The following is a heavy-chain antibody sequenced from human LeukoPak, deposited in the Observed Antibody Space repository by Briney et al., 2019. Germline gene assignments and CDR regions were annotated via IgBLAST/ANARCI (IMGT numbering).Heavy chain of an antibody. V-gene: IGHV4-34*01. Sequence: SETLSLTCAVYGGSFSGYYWSWIRQPLGKGLEWIGEINHSGSTNYNPSLKSRVTISEDTSKNQFSLKLSSVTAADTAVYYCARGQPLRYFDWLSSGSWFDPWGQGTLVTVSS. CDR3: ARGQPLRYFDWLSSGSWFDP. D-gene: IGHD3-9*01. CDR1: GGSFSGYY. J-gene: IGHJ5*02. CDR2: INHSGST.